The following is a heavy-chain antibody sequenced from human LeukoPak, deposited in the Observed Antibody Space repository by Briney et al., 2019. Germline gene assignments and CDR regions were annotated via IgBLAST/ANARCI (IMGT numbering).Heavy chain of an antibody. CDR3: ATGATSGSEAFDI. CDR2: IWFDGINK. CDR1: GFTFISFG. Sequence: PGGSLRLSCAASGFTFISFGMHWVRQAPGKGLEWVAVIWFDGINKYYADSVKGRFTISRDNSKNTLFLQMNSLRAEDTAVYYCATGATSGSEAFDIWGQGTMVTVSS. J-gene: IGHJ3*02. V-gene: IGHV3-33*08. D-gene: IGHD1-26*01.